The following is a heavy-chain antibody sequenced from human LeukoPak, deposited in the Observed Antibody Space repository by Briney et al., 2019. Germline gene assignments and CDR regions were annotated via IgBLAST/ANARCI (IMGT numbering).Heavy chain of an antibody. CDR2: IIPIFGTA. CDR1: GSTFSSYA. V-gene: IGHV1-69*05. CDR3: ARDKGIAARPSQYSSSWSAFDY. Sequence: SVKGSCQASGSTFSSYAISWVRQATGQRMEWMGGIIPIFGTANYAQKFQGRVTITTDESTSTAYMELSSLRSEDTAVYYCARDKGIAARPSQYSSSWSAFDYWGQGTLVTVSS. D-gene: IGHD6-13*01. J-gene: IGHJ4*02.